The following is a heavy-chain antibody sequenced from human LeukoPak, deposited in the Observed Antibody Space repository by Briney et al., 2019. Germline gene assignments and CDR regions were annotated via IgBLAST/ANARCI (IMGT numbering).Heavy chain of an antibody. CDR2: ITSSGDGT. J-gene: IGHJ4*02. CDR3: AKGTDTSGRQNFDN. D-gene: IGHD3-3*01. V-gene: IGHV3-23*01. CDR1: GFPFTSYA. Sequence: PGGSLTLFCEASGFPFTSYAMHWPPHARGRGLEWVSSITSSGDGTFYTDDLSGRFTISRDNSKKAVLLQMKNLRRGDSALYYCAKGTDTSGRQNFDNWGQGTLVTVSS.